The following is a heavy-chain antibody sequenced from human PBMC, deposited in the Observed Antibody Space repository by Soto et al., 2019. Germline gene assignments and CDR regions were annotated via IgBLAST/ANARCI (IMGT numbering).Heavy chain of an antibody. CDR1: GFSLSDLF. J-gene: IGHJ4*02. CDR2: TKDKAYSYTT. V-gene: IGHV3-72*01. D-gene: IGHD3-10*01. CDR3: ASIRGVFGY. Sequence: EVQLVESGGDLVQPGGSLRLSCAASGFSLSDLFIDWVRQAPGKGLEWVGRTKDKAYSYTTEYAASMKGRFTISRDESRNSLYMQMRSLKTEDTALYYCASIRGVFGYWGQGTLVTVSS.